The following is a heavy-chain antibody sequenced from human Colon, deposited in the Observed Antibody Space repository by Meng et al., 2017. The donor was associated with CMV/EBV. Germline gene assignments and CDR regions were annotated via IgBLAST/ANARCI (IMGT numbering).Heavy chain of an antibody. V-gene: IGHV1-2*02. CDR2: ISTDCSGT. J-gene: IGHJ5*02. CDR1: YTFGGYS. D-gene: IGHD3-10*01. CDR3: ASWMVRGVINVRRGFDP. Sequence: YTFGGYSRRWVHWDPSRELAWMGWISTDCSGTSCAQKYQGRVTRTSDTSISTAYMELSRLRSDDTAVYYCASWMVRGVINVRRGFDPWGQGTLVTVSS.